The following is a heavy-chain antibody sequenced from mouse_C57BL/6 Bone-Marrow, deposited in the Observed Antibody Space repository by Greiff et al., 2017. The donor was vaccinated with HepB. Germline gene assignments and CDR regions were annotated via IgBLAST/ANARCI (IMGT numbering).Heavy chain of an antibody. CDR2: IDPENGDT. V-gene: IGHV14-4*01. CDR3: TTSFPTVVANAMDY. CDR1: GFNIKDDY. Sequence: EVKLQQSGAELVRPGASVKLSCTASGFNIKDDYMHWVKQRPEQGLEWIGWIDPENGDTEYASKFQGKATITADTSSNTAYLQLSSLPSEDTAVYYCTTSFPTVVANAMDYWGQGTSVTVSS. J-gene: IGHJ4*01. D-gene: IGHD1-1*01.